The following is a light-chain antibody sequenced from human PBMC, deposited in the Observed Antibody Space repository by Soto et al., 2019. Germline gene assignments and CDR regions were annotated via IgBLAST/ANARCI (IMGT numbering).Light chain of an antibody. CDR1: SSDIGAYNF. J-gene: IGLJ1*01. CDR3: SSYPSTSTHV. V-gene: IGLV2-14*01. CDR2: EVS. Sequence: QSALTQPASVSGSPGQSVTISCTGTSSDIGAYNFVSWYQQHPGKAPKLMIYEVSDRPSGVSDRFSGSKSDNTASLSISGLQAEAEADYYFSSYPSTSTHVFGTGTKLTVL.